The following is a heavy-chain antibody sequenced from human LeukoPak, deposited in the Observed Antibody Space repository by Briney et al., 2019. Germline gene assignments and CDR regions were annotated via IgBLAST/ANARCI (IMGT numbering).Heavy chain of an antibody. V-gene: IGHV1-2*02. CDR2: INPNSGGT. Sequence: ASVKVSCKASGYTFTGYYMHWVRQAPGRGLEWMGWINPNSGGTNYAQKFQGRVTMTRDTSISTAYMELSRLRSDDTAVYYCARDLYDSSGYPYWGQGTLVTVSS. J-gene: IGHJ4*02. CDR3: ARDLYDSSGYPY. D-gene: IGHD3-22*01. CDR1: GYTFTGYY.